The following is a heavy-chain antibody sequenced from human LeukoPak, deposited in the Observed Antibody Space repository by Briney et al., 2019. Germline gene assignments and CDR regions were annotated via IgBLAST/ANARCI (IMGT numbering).Heavy chain of an antibody. J-gene: IGHJ5*02. Sequence: SETLSLTCTVSGGSISSGDYYWSWIRQPPGKGLEWIGYIYYSGSTYYNPSLKSRVTISVDTSKNQFSLKLSSVTAADTAVYYCARGFIGAAAGNEGVWFDPWGQGTLVTVSS. CDR3: ARGFIGAAAGNEGVWFDP. V-gene: IGHV4-30-4*01. D-gene: IGHD6-13*01. CDR1: GGSISSGDYY. CDR2: IYYSGST.